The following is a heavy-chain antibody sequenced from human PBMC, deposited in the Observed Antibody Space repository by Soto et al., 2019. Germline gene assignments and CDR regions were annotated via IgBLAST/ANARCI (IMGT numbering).Heavy chain of an antibody. CDR2: IYYSGST. D-gene: IGHD2-8*01. Sequence: SETLSLTCIVSGGSISRYYWSWIRQPPGKGLEWIGYIYYSGSTNYNPSLKSRVTISVDTSKNQFSLKLSSVTAADMAVYYCARHYCTTSICQPRFDPWGQGTLVTVSS. CDR3: ARHYCTTSICQPRFDP. CDR1: GGSISRYY. J-gene: IGHJ5*02. V-gene: IGHV4-59*08.